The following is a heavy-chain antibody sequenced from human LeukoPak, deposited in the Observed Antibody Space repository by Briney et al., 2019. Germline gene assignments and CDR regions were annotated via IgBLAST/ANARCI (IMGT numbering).Heavy chain of an antibody. Sequence: SETLSLTCTVSGGSISSSSYSWGWIRQPPGKGLEWIGSIYYSGSTYYNPSLKSRVTISVDTSKNQFSLKLSSVTAADTAVYYCARITIFGVVIGYWGQGTLVTVSS. D-gene: IGHD3-3*01. V-gene: IGHV4-39*07. CDR2: IYYSGST. CDR1: GGSISSSSYS. J-gene: IGHJ4*02. CDR3: ARITIFGVVIGY.